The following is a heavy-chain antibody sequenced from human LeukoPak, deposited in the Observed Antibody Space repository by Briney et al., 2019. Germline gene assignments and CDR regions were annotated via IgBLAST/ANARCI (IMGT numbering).Heavy chain of an antibody. J-gene: IGHJ4*02. V-gene: IGHV3-48*04. D-gene: IGHD5-18*01. CDR3: ARNAEDTRPHYSDY. CDR1: GFTFSNYG. CDR2: ISRSGSTT. Sequence: GGSLRLSCAASGFTFSNYGMSWVRQAPGKGREGVSYISRSGSTTYYADSVKGRFTISRDNAKSSLYLQMNSLRAEDTAVYYCARNAEDTRPHYSDYWGQGTLVTVSS.